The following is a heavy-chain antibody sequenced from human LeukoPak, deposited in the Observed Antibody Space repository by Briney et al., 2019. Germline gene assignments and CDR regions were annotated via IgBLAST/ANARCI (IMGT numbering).Heavy chain of an antibody. Sequence: GGSLRLSCAASGITFSSYGMSWVCQAPGKGLEWVSSISSTGGTTYYADSVKGRFTISRDNSKNTLYLQMNSLRAEDTAIYYCAKNGDRGAYCTGGTCYPYFYYYMDVWGKGTTVTISS. J-gene: IGHJ6*03. V-gene: IGHV3-23*01. CDR1: GITFSSYG. CDR3: AKNGDRGAYCTGGTCYPYFYYYMDV. D-gene: IGHD2-15*01. CDR2: ISSTGGTT.